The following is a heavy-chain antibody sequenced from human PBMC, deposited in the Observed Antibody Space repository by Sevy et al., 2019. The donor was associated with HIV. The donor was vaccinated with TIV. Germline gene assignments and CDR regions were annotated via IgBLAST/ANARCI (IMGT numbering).Heavy chain of an antibody. V-gene: IGHV3-30*18. CDR1: GFTFSSYG. Sequence: GGSLRLSCAASGFTFSSYGMHWVRQAPGKGLEWVAVISYDGSKKYYADSVKCRFTISRDNSKNTLYLQMNSLRAEDTAVYYCAKGESVDFWSGYSDWGQGTVVTVSS. CDR2: ISYDGSKK. CDR3: AKGESVDFWSGYSD. J-gene: IGHJ4*02. D-gene: IGHD3-3*01.